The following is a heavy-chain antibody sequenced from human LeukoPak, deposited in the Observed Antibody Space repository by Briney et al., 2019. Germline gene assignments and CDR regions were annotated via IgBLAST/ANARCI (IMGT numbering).Heavy chain of an antibody. J-gene: IGHJ4*02. CDR1: GFTFSSYA. D-gene: IGHD3-22*01. CDR3: ARDLDSSGSPGY. CDR2: ISYDGSNK. Sequence: GGSLRLSCAASGFTFSSYAMHWVRQAPGKGPEWVAVISYDGSNKYYADSVKGRFTISRDNSKNTLYLQMNSLRAEDTAVYYCARDLDSSGSPGYWGQGTLVTVSS. V-gene: IGHV3-30-3*01.